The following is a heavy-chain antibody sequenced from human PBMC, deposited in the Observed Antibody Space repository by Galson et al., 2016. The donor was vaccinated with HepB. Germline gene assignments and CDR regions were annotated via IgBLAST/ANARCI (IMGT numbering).Heavy chain of an antibody. V-gene: IGHV3-15*01. J-gene: IGHJ5*02. CDR1: GFTLSNVW. CDR2: IKRENDGGTT. D-gene: IGHD3-16*01. Sequence: SLRLSCAASGFTLSNVWMHWVRQAPGKGLEWVGRIKRENDGGTTDYAAPVKGIFTISRDDSGNTLYLQMNSLKIEDTGVYYCSTYDVATWGQGTLVTVSS. CDR3: STYDVAT.